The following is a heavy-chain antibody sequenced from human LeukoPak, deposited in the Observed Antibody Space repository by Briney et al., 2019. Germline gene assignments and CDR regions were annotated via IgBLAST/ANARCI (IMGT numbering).Heavy chain of an antibody. Sequence: SETLSLTCTVSGDSISSYYWSWIRQPPGKGLEWIGYIYHSGSTNYNPSLKSRATISVDTSKNQFSLKLSSVTAADTAVYYCARDRKHRHLTFSQIAAAGYYYYYMDVWGKGTTVTVSS. CDR3: ARDRKHRHLTFSQIAAAGYYYYYMDV. V-gene: IGHV4-59*12. CDR2: IYHSGST. CDR1: GDSISSYY. J-gene: IGHJ6*03. D-gene: IGHD6-13*01.